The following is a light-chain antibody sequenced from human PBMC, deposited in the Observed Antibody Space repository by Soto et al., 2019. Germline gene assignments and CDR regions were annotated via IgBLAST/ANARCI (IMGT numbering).Light chain of an antibody. V-gene: IGKV3D-11*01. Sequence: EIVLTQSPATLSSYPGDRVTLSCRASQAVNTRLAWYQHKPGQAPRLLIYLASNRAAGVPARFSGSGSGTDFTLTISNVEPEDFAVYYCQQRSNAITFGQGTRLEIK. CDR3: QQRSNAIT. CDR1: QAVNTR. J-gene: IGKJ5*01. CDR2: LAS.